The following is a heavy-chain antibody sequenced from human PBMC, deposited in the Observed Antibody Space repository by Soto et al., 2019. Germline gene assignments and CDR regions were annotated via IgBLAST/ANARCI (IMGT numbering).Heavy chain of an antibody. Sequence: SETLSLTCTVSGGYISSYYWSWIRQPPGKGLEWIGYIYYSGSTNYNPSLKSRVTISVDTSKNQFSLKLSSVTAADTAVYYCARKKGSSSWHGGDYFDYWGQGTPVTVSS. D-gene: IGHD6-13*01. CDR2: IYYSGST. CDR3: ARKKGSSSWHGGDYFDY. J-gene: IGHJ4*02. V-gene: IGHV4-59*01. CDR1: GGYISSYY.